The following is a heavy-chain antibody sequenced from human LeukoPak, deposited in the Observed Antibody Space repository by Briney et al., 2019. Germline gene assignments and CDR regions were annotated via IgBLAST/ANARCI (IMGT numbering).Heavy chain of an antibody. D-gene: IGHD2-2*01. CDR1: GFTFSTYD. V-gene: IGHV3-23*01. CDR3: AKYRSSSREGGFYY. J-gene: IGHJ4*02. Sequence: PGGSLRLPCAASGFTFSTYDMTWVRQAPEKGLELVSVISGSGVTTFHADSVKGRFTISRDNSKNTLYLQMNSLGADDAAVYYCAKYRSSSREGGFYYWGQGTLVSVSS. CDR2: ISGSGVTT.